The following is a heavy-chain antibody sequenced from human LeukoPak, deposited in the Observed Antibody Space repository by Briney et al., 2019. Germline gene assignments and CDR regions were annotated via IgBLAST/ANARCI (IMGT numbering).Heavy chain of an antibody. D-gene: IGHD6-13*01. CDR3: ARVPYSGSWFDS. V-gene: IGHV3-74*01. CDR2: VNSDGSIT. Sequence: GGSLRLSCAGSGFTLSRYWMHWLRQAPGKGLVWVSRVNSDGSITSYADSVKGRFTISRDNAKNTLYLQMNSLRAEDTAVYYCARVPYSGSWFDSCDQGTLVTVSS. J-gene: IGHJ5*01. CDR1: GFTLSRYW.